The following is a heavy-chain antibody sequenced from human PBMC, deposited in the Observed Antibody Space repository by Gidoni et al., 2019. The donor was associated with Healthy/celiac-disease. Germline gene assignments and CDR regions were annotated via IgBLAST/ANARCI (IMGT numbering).Heavy chain of an antibody. CDR1: GFTFSRYW. J-gene: IGHJ6*02. D-gene: IGHD2-2*01. Sequence: EVQLVESGGGLVQPGGSLRLSCAAYGFTFSRYWMHWFRQAPGKGLVWVSRINRDASSTSYADSVKGRFTISRDNSKNTLYLQMNSLRAEDTAVYYCAREGYCSSTSCPLYYYYGMDVWGQGTTVTVSS. V-gene: IGHV3-74*01. CDR2: INRDASST. CDR3: AREGYCSSTSCPLYYYYGMDV.